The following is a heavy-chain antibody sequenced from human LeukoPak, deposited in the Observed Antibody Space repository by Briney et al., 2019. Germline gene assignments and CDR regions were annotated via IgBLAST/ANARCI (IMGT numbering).Heavy chain of an antibody. CDR3: ARSPVLDRNDWSFAD. CDR2: IWYDGSNK. V-gene: IGHV3-33*01. CDR1: GFTFSNYG. Sequence: PGGSLRLSCAASGFTFSNYGMHWVRQAPGKGLEWVALIWYDGSNKYYADSVKGRFTASRDNPKNTVYLQMNSLRAEDTAVYFCARSPVLDRNDWSFADWGQGTLVTVSS. J-gene: IGHJ4*02. D-gene: IGHD1-1*01.